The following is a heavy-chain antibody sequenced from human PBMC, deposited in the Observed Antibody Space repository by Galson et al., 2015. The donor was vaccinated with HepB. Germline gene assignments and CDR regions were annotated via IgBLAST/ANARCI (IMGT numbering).Heavy chain of an antibody. CDR2: IYYSGST. CDR1: GGSISSSSYY. D-gene: IGHD3-9*01. J-gene: IGHJ6*03. V-gene: IGHV4-39*01. Sequence: SETLSLTCTVSGGSISSSSYYWGWIRQPPGKGLEWIGSIYYSGSTYYNPSLKSRVTISVDTSKNQFSLKLSSVTAADTAVYYCARNPYDILTGYYPQLDMDVWGKGTTVTVSS. CDR3: ARNPYDILTGYYPQLDMDV.